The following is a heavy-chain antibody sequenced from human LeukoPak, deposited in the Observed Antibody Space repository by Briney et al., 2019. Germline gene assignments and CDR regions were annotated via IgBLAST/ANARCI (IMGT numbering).Heavy chain of an antibody. V-gene: IGHV3-23*01. Sequence: PGGSLRISCAASGFTFSSNTMSWVRKAPGKGLEWVSAISGSGGSTYYADSVKGRFTISRDNSKNTLYLQMNSLRAEDTAVYYCAKGITMIVVVRDAFDIWGQGTMVTVSS. J-gene: IGHJ3*02. CDR1: GFTFSSNT. D-gene: IGHD3-22*01. CDR2: ISGSGGST. CDR3: AKGITMIVVVRDAFDI.